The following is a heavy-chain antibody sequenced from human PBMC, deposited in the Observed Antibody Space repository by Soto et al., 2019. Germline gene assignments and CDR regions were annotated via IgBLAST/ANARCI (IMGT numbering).Heavy chain of an antibody. CDR1: GASTVSHYH. V-gene: IGHV4-31*02. CDR3: ALALGPTTGLDY. J-gene: IGHJ4*02. CDR2: ILNSGTT. Sequence: QVQLQESGPGLVKPSQTLSLTCSVSGASTVSHYHWTWIRQPPGRRLKWMGYILNSGTTFYNPSLSSRLSISMDTSGNHFSLELRSVTAEDTAVYYCALALGPTTGLDYWGQGTLVTVSS. D-gene: IGHD1-26*01.